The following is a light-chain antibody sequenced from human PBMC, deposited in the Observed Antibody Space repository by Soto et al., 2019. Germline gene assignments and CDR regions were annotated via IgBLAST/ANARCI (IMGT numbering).Light chain of an antibody. CDR1: QSVRNSY. J-gene: IGKJ1*01. CDR2: GAS. CDR3: QQYGSSGT. V-gene: IGKV3-20*01. Sequence: EIVLTQSPGTLSLSPGERATLSCRASQSVRNSYLAWYQQKPGQAPRLLIYGASSRATGIPARFSGSGSGTDFTLTISRLEPEDFAVYYCQQYGSSGTFGQGTKVDIK.